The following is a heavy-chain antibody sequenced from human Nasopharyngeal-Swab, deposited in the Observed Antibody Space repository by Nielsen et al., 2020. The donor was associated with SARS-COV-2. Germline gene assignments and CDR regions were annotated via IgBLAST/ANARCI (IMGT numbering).Heavy chain of an antibody. CDR2: IYYSGST. CDR3: ARDGSPEVFDY. Sequence: SETLSLTCTVSGGSISSYYWSWIRQPPGKGLEWIGYIYYSGSTNYNPSLKSRVTISVDTSKNQFSLKLSSVTAADTAVYYCARDGSPEVFDYWGQGTLVTVSS. CDR1: GGSISSYY. J-gene: IGHJ4*02. V-gene: IGHV4-59*01. D-gene: IGHD1-14*01.